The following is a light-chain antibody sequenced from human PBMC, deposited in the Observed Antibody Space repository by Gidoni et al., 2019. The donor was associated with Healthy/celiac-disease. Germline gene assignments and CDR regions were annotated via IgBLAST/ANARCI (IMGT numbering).Light chain of an antibody. CDR3: SSYTSSSTLVV. CDR2: DVS. Sequence: QSALTQPASVSGSPGQPNTISCTGTSSDVGGYNYVSWYQQHPGKAPKLMIYDVSNRPSGVSNRFSGSKSGNTASLTISGLQAEDEADYYCSSYTSSSTLVVFGGGTKLTVL. J-gene: IGLJ2*01. CDR1: SSDVGGYNY. V-gene: IGLV2-14*01.